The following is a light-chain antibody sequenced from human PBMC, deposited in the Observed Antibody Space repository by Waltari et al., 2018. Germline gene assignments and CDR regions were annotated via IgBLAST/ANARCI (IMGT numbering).Light chain of an antibody. CDR2: KNK. CDR1: HFHIGRHN. J-gene: IGLJ2*01. Sequence: QSVVTQPPSASGTPGPGVHISWSGSHFHIGRHNGYLYQQLPGTAPKLLIYKNKLRPSRVPDRFSGSKSGPSATLAISGLRSEDEADYYCAAWDNSLSGRVVFGGGTKLTVL. CDR3: AAWDNSLSGRVV. V-gene: IGLV1-47*01.